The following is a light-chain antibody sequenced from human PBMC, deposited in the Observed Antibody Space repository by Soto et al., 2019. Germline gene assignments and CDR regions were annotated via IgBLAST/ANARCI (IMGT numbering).Light chain of an antibody. CDR3: QQYNNWPPYT. V-gene: IGKV3-15*01. CDR2: GAS. CDR1: QSVGTN. Sequence: EIVMTQSPATLSMSPGERATLSCWASQSVGTNLAWYRQKPGQAPRLLIYGASPRATGVPARFSGSGSGTEFTLIISSLQSEDFAVYYCQQYNNWPPYTFGQGTKLEIK. J-gene: IGKJ2*01.